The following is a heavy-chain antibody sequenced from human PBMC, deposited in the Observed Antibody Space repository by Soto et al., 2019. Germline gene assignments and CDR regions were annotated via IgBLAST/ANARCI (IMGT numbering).Heavy chain of an antibody. V-gene: IGHV3-30*18. CDR2: ISYDGRNK. J-gene: IGHJ4*02. Sequence: QVQLVESGGGVVQPGRSLRLSCAASGFIFSNYAMHWVRQAPGKGLEGVAIISYDGRNKYYADSVKGRFTISRDDSKNTLFLQMNRLRPEDTAVYYCAKELGSTGYYPPEYWGQGTLVTVSS. CDR1: GFIFSNYA. CDR3: AKELGSTGYYPPEY. D-gene: IGHD3-9*01.